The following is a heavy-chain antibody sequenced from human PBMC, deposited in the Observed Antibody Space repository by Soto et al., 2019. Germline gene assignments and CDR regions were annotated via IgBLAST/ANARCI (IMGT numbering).Heavy chain of an antibody. J-gene: IGHJ5*02. CDR1: GGSISSSSYY. CDR3: ERSVDP. CDR2: IFYSGTT. V-gene: IGHV4-31*03. Sequence: PSETLSLTCTVSGGSISSSSYYWSWIRQHPGKGLEWIGYIFYSGTTYYNPSLKSRVTISVDTSKNQFSLKLSSVTAADTAVYYCERSVDPWGQGTLVTVSS.